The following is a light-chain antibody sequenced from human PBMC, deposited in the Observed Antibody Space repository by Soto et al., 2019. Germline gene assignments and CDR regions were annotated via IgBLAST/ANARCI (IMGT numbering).Light chain of an antibody. Sequence: QSVLTQPASVSGSPGQSITISCTGTSSDVGGYNYVSWYQQHPGKAPKLMIYDVSYRPSGVSNRFSGSKSGNTASLTISGLQAEDEADYYCTSYTSSRTLEVFGGGTQLTVL. V-gene: IGLV2-14*01. J-gene: IGLJ2*01. CDR2: DVS. CDR3: TSYTSSRTLEV. CDR1: SSDVGGYNY.